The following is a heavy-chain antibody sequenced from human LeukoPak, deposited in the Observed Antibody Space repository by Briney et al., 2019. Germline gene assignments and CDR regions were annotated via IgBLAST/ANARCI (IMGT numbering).Heavy chain of an antibody. Sequence: ASVKVSCKASGYTFTSYGISWVRQAPGQGLEWMGWISAYNGNTNYAQKLQGRVTMTTDTSTSTAYMELSSLRSEDTAVYYCARVHDYYGSGSYYDYWGQGTLVTVSS. D-gene: IGHD3-10*01. CDR3: ARVHDYYGSGSYYDY. CDR2: ISAYNGNT. CDR1: GYTFTSYG. V-gene: IGHV1-18*01. J-gene: IGHJ4*02.